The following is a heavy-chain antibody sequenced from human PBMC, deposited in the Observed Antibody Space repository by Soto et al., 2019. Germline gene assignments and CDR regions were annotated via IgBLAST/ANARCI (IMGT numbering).Heavy chain of an antibody. Sequence: TSETLSLTCTISGGSISVYYWSWIRQPPGQALEWIGYIYDSGSPYSNPSLRSRVIISADTSKNQISLKLTSPTAADTAVYYCARGVGSSPPRYWGRGTLVTVSS. D-gene: IGHD1-26*01. V-gene: IGHV4-59*01. CDR3: ARGVGSSPPRY. J-gene: IGHJ4*02. CDR1: GGSISVYY. CDR2: IYDSGSP.